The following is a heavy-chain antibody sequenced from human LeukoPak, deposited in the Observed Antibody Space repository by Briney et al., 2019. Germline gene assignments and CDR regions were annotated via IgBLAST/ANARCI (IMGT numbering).Heavy chain of an antibody. J-gene: IGHJ4*02. V-gene: IGHV3-9*01. CDR3: AKDGRLGLAYFDY. CDR2: LSWNSGSI. D-gene: IGHD6-25*01. CDR1: GFTFDDYG. Sequence: GGSLRLSCAASGFTFDDYGMSWVRQAPGKGLEWVSGLSWNSGSIGYAGSVKGRFTISRDNAKNSLYLQMNSLRAEDTALYYCAKDGRLGLAYFDYWGQGTPVTVSS.